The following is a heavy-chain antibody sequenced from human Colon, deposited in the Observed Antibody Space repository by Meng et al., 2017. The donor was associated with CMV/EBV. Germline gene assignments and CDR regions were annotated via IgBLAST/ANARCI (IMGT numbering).Heavy chain of an antibody. Sequence: ASVKEPRPSSLVSCRSSGYTFPSYGMNVVRQAPGQGLEWMGWISGSTGYTNRAQKFQGRVTMTTDTSTSTAYLALTSLTSNDTAVYYCARGRPNWSGVLDYWGQGTLVTVRS. D-gene: IGHD1-1*01. V-gene: IGHV1-18*01. J-gene: IGHJ4*02. CDR3: ARGRPNWSGVLDY. CDR2: ISGSTGYT. CDR1: GYTFPSYG.